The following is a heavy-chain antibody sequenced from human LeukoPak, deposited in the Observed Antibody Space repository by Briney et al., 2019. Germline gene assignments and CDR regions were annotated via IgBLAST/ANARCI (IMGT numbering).Heavy chain of an antibody. Sequence: QPGRSLRLSCAASRFTFSSYGMHWVRQAPGKGLEWVAVISHDGSNKYYADSVKGRFTISRDNSENTMYLQMNSLRTEDTAVYYCARATLDSEWLLGFDYWGQGTLVTVSS. CDR3: ARATLDSEWLLGFDY. V-gene: IGHV3-30*03. J-gene: IGHJ4*02. D-gene: IGHD3-3*01. CDR2: ISHDGSNK. CDR1: RFTFSSYG.